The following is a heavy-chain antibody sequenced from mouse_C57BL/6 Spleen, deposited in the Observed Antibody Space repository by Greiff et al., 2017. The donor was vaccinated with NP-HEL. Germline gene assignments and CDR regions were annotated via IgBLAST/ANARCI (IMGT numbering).Heavy chain of an antibody. D-gene: IGHD2-12*01. Sequence: EVMLVESGGDLVKPGGSLKLSCAASGFTFSSYGMSWVRQTPDKRLEWVATISSGGSYTYYPDSVKGRFPISRDNAKNTLYLQISSLKSEDTAMYYCARHSDDVYYYAMDYWGQGTSVTVSS. V-gene: IGHV5-6*02. CDR1: GFTFSSYG. CDR3: ARHSDDVYYYAMDY. J-gene: IGHJ4*01. CDR2: ISSGGSYT.